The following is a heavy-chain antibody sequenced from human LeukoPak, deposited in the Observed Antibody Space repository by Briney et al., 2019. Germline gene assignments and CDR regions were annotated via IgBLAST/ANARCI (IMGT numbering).Heavy chain of an antibody. V-gene: IGHV3-23*01. CDR1: GVYFANYA. Sequence: WGSLRLSCAASGVYFANYAMSCCLQAPAKGLEWGSATVGGGSPNTYHADSVKGRFTISRDNSKNTLFLQMNGLRAEDTAIYYCTKAPIVSCSGAFCYPFDSWGQGTLVTVSS. J-gene: IGHJ4*02. CDR3: TKAPIVSCSGAFCYPFDS. D-gene: IGHD2-15*01. CDR2: TVGGGSPNT.